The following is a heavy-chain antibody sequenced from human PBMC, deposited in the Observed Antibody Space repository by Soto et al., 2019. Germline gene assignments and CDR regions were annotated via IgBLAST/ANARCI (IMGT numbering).Heavy chain of an antibody. CDR1: GGSISSGGYY. Sequence: SETLSLTCTVSGGSISSGGYYWSWIRQHPGKGLEWIGYIYYSGSTYYNPSLKSRVTISVDTSKNQFSLKLSSVTAADTAVYYCARDKGGRYLDWLFAYYGMDVWGQGNTVTVSS. V-gene: IGHV4-31*03. J-gene: IGHJ6*02. CDR2: IYYSGST. D-gene: IGHD3-9*01. CDR3: ARDKGGRYLDWLFAYYGMDV.